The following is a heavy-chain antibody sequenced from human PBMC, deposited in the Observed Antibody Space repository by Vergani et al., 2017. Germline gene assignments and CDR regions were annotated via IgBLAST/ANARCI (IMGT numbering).Heavy chain of an antibody. D-gene: IGHD4/OR15-4a*01. CDR3: AKGPPGAVYFDL. Sequence: QVQLVESGGGVVQPGRSLRLSCAASGFTFSSYGMHWVRQSPGKGLEWVAVISYDGSNKYYAASVKGRFTISRDNSKNTLYLRMNSLRVEDTAVYYCAKGPPGAVYFDLWGRGTLVTVSS. CDR2: ISYDGSNK. V-gene: IGHV3-30*18. J-gene: IGHJ2*01. CDR1: GFTFSSYG.